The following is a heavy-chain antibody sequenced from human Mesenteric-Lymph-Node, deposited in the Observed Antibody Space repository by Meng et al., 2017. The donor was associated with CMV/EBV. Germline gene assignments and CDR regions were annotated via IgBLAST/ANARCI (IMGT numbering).Heavy chain of an antibody. D-gene: IGHD2-21*01. CDR2: IYSGGTTT. CDR1: GFAFSSYS. V-gene: IGHV3-23*03. J-gene: IGHJ4*02. Sequence: GESLKISCAATGFAFSSYSMTWVRQAPGSGLEWVSMIYSGGTTTYYSDSVKGRFTISRDNSGNTLYLQMSSLRVEDTAVYYCTKEAAQSKCSGDCYSDHWGQGTLVTVSS. CDR3: TKEAAQSKCSGDCYSDH.